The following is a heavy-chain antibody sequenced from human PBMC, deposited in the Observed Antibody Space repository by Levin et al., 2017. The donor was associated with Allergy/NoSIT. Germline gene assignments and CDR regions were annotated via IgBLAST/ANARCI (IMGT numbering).Heavy chain of an antibody. CDR1: GGSISSHW. Sequence: SQTLSLTCSVSGGSISSHWWSWIRQPPGKGLEWIGYIKYTGSTVYNPSLKSRVTISIDASKTQFSLRLTSVTTADTAVYYCMKSGWGAYWGQGTLVTVYS. D-gene: IGHD3-16*01. CDR3: MKSGWGAY. J-gene: IGHJ4*02. V-gene: IGHV4-59*11. CDR2: IKYTGST.